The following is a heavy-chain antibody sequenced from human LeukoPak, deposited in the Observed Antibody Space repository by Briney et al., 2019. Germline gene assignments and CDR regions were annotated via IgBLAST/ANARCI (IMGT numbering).Heavy chain of an antibody. CDR3: ARGEYHQDGIGYNRFDN. J-gene: IGHJ4*02. CDR2: ISGSGGST. CDR1: GGSISSSNYY. Sequence: ETLSLTCTVSGGSISSSNYYWGCIHQPPGKGLEWVSTISGSGGSTYYADSVKGRFTISRDNAENSVFLQMTSLRPEDTAVYYCARGEYHQDGIGYNRFDNWGQGALVTVSS. D-gene: IGHD5-24*01. V-gene: IGHV3-23*01.